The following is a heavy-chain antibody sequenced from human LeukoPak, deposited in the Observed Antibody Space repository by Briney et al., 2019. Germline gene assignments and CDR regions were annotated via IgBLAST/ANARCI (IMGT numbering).Heavy chain of an antibody. J-gene: IGHJ4*02. Sequence: GGSLSLSCAPSGFTLRSYSMKWVRPAPGKGLEWVSSISSSSSYIYYADSVEGRFTISRDNAKNSLYLQMNSVRDEDTAVYYCARDQRTPFDYWGQGTLVTVSS. CDR2: ISSSSSYI. CDR3: ARDQRTPFDY. D-gene: IGHD2-2*01. V-gene: IGHV3-21*01. CDR1: GFTLRSYS.